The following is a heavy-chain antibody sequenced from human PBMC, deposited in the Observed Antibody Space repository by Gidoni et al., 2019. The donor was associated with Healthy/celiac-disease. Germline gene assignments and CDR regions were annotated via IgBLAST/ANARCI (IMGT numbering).Heavy chain of an antibody. Sequence: EVQLVESGGGLVQPGGSLRLSCAASGFTFSSYAMSWVRQAPGKGLEWVSAISGSGGSTYYADSVKGRFNISRDNSKNTLYLQMNSLRAEDTAVYYCAKKDLALCGGDCYLDYWGQGTLVTVSS. CDR1: GFTFSSYA. J-gene: IGHJ4*02. D-gene: IGHD2-21*02. CDR2: ISGSGGST. V-gene: IGHV3-23*04. CDR3: AKKDLALCGGDCYLDY.